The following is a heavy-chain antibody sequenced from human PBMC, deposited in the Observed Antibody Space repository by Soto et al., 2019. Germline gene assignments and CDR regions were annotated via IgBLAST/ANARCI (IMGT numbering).Heavy chain of an antibody. D-gene: IGHD3-22*01. J-gene: IGHJ6*02. V-gene: IGHV3-30*18. CDR2: ISYDGMNK. Sequence: PGGSLRLSGAASGFSFSNFAMHWVRQAPGKGLEWGAVISYDGMNKYYADSVKGRCSISRDSPTNTVYLQMNAGRAEDTAVYHCAHDYFASTGSSGYEKYCYYRLDVCGQGRTVTVSS. CDR1: GFSFSNFA. CDR3: AHDYFASTGSSGYEKYCYYRLDV.